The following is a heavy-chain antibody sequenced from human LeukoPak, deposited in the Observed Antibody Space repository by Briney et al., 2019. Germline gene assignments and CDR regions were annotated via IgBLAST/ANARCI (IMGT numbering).Heavy chain of an antibody. V-gene: IGHV4-39*07. D-gene: IGHD6-13*01. CDR2: IYYSGST. Sequence: PSETLSLTCTVSGGSISSSSYYWGWIRQPPGKGLEWIGSIYYSGSTYYNPSLKSRVAISVDTSKNQFSLKLSSVTAADTAVYYCAREGSSSNNWFDPRGQGTLVTVSS. CDR3: AREGSSSNNWFDP. J-gene: IGHJ5*02. CDR1: GGSISSSSYY.